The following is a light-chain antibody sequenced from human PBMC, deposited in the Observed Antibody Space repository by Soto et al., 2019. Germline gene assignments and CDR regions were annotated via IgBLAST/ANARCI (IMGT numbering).Light chain of an antibody. CDR2: GAS. Sequence: EIVLTQSPGTLSLSPGERATLSCRASQSVSSSYLAWYQQKPGQAPRRLIYGASSRATGIPDRFSGSGSGTDFTLTISRLEPADLAVYYCQQYGSSPGTFGPETKVDIK. J-gene: IGKJ3*01. CDR1: QSVSSSY. V-gene: IGKV3-20*01. CDR3: QQYGSSPGT.